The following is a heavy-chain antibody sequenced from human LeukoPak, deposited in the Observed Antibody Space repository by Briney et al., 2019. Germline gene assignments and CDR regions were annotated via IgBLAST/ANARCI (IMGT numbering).Heavy chain of an antibody. Sequence: PGGPLRLSCAASGFTFSDYYMSWIRQAPGKGLEWVSYISSSGSTIYYADSVKGRFTISRDNAKNSLYLQMNSLRAEDTAVYYCARDNYDFWSGPSEHYYYYYYMDVWGKGTTVTVSS. CDR1: GFTFSDYY. V-gene: IGHV3-11*04. D-gene: IGHD3-3*01. J-gene: IGHJ6*03. CDR2: ISSSGSTI. CDR3: ARDNYDFWSGPSEHYYYYYYMDV.